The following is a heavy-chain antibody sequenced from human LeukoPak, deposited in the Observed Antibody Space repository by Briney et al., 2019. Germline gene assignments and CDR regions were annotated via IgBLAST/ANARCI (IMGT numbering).Heavy chain of an antibody. D-gene: IGHD2-21*01. Sequence: PSETLSLTCTVSGGSISSGTYHWGWIRQPPGKGLEWIGIIHYSGSTHYSPSLKSRIYITVDTSKNQFSLKLNSVTAADTAVYYCARHSGLGVVSPYFDYWGQGTLVTVSS. CDR3: ARHSGLGVVSPYFDY. J-gene: IGHJ4*02. V-gene: IGHV4-39*01. CDR2: IHYSGST. CDR1: GGSISSGTYH.